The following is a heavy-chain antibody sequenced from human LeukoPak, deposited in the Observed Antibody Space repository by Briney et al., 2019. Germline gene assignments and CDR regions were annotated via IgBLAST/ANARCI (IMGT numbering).Heavy chain of an antibody. D-gene: IGHD3-22*01. V-gene: IGHV3-21*01. J-gene: IGHJ3*02. CDR2: ISSSGSYI. CDR3: ARGNNDYYDSSGYYLGGVGGAFDI. Sequence: GGSLRLSCAASRFTFSSYSMNWVRQAPGKGLEWVSSISSSGSYIYYADSVKGRFTISRDNAKNSLYLQMNSLRAEDTAVYYCARGNNDYYDSSGYYLGGVGGAFDIWGQGTMVTVSS. CDR1: RFTFSSYS.